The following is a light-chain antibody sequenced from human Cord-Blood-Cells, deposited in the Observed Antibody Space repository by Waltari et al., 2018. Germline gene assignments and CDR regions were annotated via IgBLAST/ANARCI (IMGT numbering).Light chain of an antibody. CDR2: AAS. CDR1: QSISSY. Sequence: DIQMTQSPSSLSASVGDRVTITCRASQSISSYLNWYQQKPGKAPKLLSYAASSLQSGVPSSVRGSGSGTDCTLTISSLQPEDFATYYCQQSYSTPFTVGPGTKVDIK. V-gene: IGKV1-39*01. CDR3: QQSYSTPFT. J-gene: IGKJ3*01.